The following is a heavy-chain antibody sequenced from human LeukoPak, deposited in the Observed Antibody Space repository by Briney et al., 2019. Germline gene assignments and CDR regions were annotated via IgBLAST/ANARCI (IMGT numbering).Heavy chain of an antibody. V-gene: IGHV3-11*01. CDR3: ARGDIVVVVAATVFDY. J-gene: IGHJ4*02. Sequence: PGGSLRLSCAASGFTFSDYYMSWIRQAPGKGLEWVSYISSSGSTIYYADSVKGRFTISRDSAKNLLYLQMNSLRAEDTAVYYCARGDIVVVVAATVFDYWGQGTLVTVSS. CDR2: ISSSGSTI. CDR1: GFTFSDYY. D-gene: IGHD2-15*01.